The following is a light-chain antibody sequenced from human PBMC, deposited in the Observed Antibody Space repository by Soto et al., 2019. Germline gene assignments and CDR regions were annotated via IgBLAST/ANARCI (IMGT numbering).Light chain of an antibody. V-gene: IGKV1-12*01. Sequence: DIQMTQSPSFVSASVGDRATITCRASQGISRWLAWYQQRPGKAPELLIYGASSLQSGVPSRFSGSGSGTDFNLTISSLQTEDFATYYCQQANSFPLTFGHGTLLEIK. CDR2: GAS. CDR3: QQANSFPLT. CDR1: QGISRW. J-gene: IGKJ5*01.